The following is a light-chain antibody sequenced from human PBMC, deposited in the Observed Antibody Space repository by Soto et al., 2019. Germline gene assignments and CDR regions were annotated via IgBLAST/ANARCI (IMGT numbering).Light chain of an antibody. V-gene: IGKV3-15*01. CDR1: QSVNNN. J-gene: IGKJ2*01. CDR2: GAS. CDR3: QQYNNLPPDN. Sequence: EIILTQSPASLSVSPGERATLSCRASQSVNNNLAWYQQKPGQAPRLIIYGASTRATGIPGRFRGSGSGTDFTLTITSLQSEDFAVYFCQQYNNLPPDNFGQGTKLEIK.